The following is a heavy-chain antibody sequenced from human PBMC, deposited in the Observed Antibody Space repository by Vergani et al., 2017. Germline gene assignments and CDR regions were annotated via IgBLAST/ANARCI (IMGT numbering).Heavy chain of an antibody. D-gene: IGHD6-13*01. CDR2: ISGSGGRP. J-gene: IGHJ4*02. CDR3: AKDGGSIAAAGTEFDY. CDR1: GFTFSSYA. Sequence: EVQLLESGGGLVQPGGSLRLSCAASGFTFSSYAMSWVRQAPGKGLEWVSAISGSGGRPYYADSVKGRVTISRDNSKNTLYLQMNSLRAEDTAVYYCAKDGGSIAAAGTEFDYWGQGTLVTVSS. V-gene: IGHV3-23*01.